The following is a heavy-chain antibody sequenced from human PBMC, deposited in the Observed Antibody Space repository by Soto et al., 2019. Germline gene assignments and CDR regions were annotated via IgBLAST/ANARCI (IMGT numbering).Heavy chain of an antibody. CDR1: GFTFSSYA. J-gene: IGHJ4*02. Sequence: GGSLRLSCAASGFTFSSYAMSWVRPAPGKGLEWVSAISGSGGSTYYADSVKGRFTISRDNSKNTLYLQMNSLRAEDTAVYYCAKDFGSPGIAAAGGGYWGQGTLVTVSS. V-gene: IGHV3-23*01. CDR2: ISGSGGST. D-gene: IGHD6-13*01. CDR3: AKDFGSPGIAAAGGGY.